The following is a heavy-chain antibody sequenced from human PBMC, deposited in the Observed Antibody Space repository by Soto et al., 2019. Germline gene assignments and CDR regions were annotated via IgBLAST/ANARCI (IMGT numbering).Heavy chain of an antibody. CDR2: ISSSSSTI. D-gene: IGHD3-22*01. V-gene: IGHV3-48*02. CDR3: ARDRSLLPPGIVVDPPNDWFDP. J-gene: IGHJ5*02. CDR1: GFTFSSYS. Sequence: GGSLRLSCAASGFTFSSYSMNWVRQAPGKGLEWVSYISSSSSTIYYADSVKGRFTISRDNAKNSLYLQMNSLRDEDTAVYYCARDRSLLPPGIVVDPPNDWFDPWGQGTLVTVST.